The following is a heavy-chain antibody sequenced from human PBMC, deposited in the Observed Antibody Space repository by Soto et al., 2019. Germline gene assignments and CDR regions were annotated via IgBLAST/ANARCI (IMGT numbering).Heavy chain of an antibody. CDR1: GGSISKYF. CDR2: IDNSGST. D-gene: IGHD3-3*01. J-gene: IGHJ4*02. CDR3: ARGGQDFWSGPFDY. Sequence: SETLSLTCTVSGGSISKYFCNWIRQPAGKGLEWIGHIDNSGSTNYNPSLKSRITMSADTSRNQFSLKLNSVTAADTAVYYCARGGQDFWSGPFDYWGQGALVTVSS. V-gene: IGHV4-4*07.